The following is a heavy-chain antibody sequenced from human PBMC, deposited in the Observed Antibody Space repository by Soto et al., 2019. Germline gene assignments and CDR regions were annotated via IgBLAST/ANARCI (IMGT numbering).Heavy chain of an antibody. V-gene: IGHV3-21*01. D-gene: IGHD2-2*01. CDR1: GPTFGSYG. Sequence: LRLSCVASGPTFGSYGMNWVRQAPGKGLEWVSSITSSGAYIHYADSVQGRFTVSRDNAKNSMYLQMNSLRVEDTAVYFCARDESAGSSTSDWGQGTLVTVSS. CDR3: ARDESAGSSTSD. CDR2: ITSSGAYI. J-gene: IGHJ4*02.